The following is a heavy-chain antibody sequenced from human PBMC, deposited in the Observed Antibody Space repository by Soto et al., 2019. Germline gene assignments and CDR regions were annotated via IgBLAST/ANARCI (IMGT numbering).Heavy chain of an antibody. CDR3: ARDGGRHSGGIDY. D-gene: IGHD1-26*01. Sequence: QVQLVQSGAEVKKPGSSVKVSCKASGGTFSSYSINWVRQAPGQGREWMGEIIPIFGTANYAQKFQGRVTITADESTGTAYMELSSLRSEDAAVYYCARDGGRHSGGIDYCGQGTLVTVSS. CDR2: IIPIFGTA. J-gene: IGHJ4*02. V-gene: IGHV1-69*01. CDR1: GGTFSSYS.